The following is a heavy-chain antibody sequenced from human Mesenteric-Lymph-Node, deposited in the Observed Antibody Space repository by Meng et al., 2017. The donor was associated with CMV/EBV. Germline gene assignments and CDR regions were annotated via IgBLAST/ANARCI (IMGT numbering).Heavy chain of an antibody. CDR1: GRSFSGYY. Sequence: LSLTCAVYGRSFSGYYWSWIRQPPGKGLEWIGEINHSGSTNYNPSLKSRVTISVDTSKNQFSLKLSSVTAADTAVYYCARGPGSWGSWGQGTLVTVSS. CDR2: INHSGST. D-gene: IGHD3-16*01. CDR3: ARGPGSWGS. J-gene: IGHJ5*02. V-gene: IGHV4-34*01.